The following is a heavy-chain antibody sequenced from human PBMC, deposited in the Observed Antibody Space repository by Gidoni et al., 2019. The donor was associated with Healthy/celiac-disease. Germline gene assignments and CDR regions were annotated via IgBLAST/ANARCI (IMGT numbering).Heavy chain of an antibody. CDR1: GGSFSGYY. J-gene: IGHJ4*02. Sequence: QVQLQQWGAGLLKPSETLSLPCAVYGGSFSGYYWSWIRQPPGKGLEWIWEINHSGSTNYNPSLKSRVTISVDTSKNQFSLKLSSVTAADTAVYYCARGKGRWLQLFADYWGQGTLVTVSS. CDR2: INHSGST. D-gene: IGHD5-12*01. CDR3: ARGKGRWLQLFADY. V-gene: IGHV4-34*01.